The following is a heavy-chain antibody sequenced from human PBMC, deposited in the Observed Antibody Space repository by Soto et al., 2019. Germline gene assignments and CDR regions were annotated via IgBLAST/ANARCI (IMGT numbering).Heavy chain of an antibody. V-gene: IGHV4-59*01. J-gene: IGHJ6*02. CDR3: ARGHDFWSGWGDYYYGMDV. Sequence: PSETLSLTCTVSGGSISSYYWSWIRQPPGKGLEWIGYIYYSGSTNYNPSLKSRVTISVDTSKNQFSLKLSSVTAADTAVYYCARGHDFWSGWGDYYYGMDVWGQGTTVTVSS. CDR2: IYYSGST. CDR1: GGSISSYY. D-gene: IGHD3-3*01.